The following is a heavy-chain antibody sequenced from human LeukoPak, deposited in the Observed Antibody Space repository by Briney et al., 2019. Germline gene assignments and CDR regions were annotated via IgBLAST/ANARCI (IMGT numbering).Heavy chain of an antibody. J-gene: IGHJ4*02. D-gene: IGHD5-12*01. CDR3: AGGIVATIPFGY. Sequence: SETLSLTCTVSGGSISSSSYYWGWIRQPPGKGLGWIGSIYYSGSTYYNPSLKSRVTISVDTSKNQFSLKLSSVTAADTAVYYCAGGIVATIPFGYWGQGTLVTVSS. CDR2: IYYSGST. V-gene: IGHV4-39*01. CDR1: GGSISSSSYY.